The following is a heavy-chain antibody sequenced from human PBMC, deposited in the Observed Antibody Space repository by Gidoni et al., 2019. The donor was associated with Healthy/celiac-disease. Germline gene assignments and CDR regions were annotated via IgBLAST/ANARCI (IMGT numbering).Heavy chain of an antibody. CDR1: AFTFSSYA. V-gene: IGHV3-30-3*01. D-gene: IGHD1-1*01. CDR3: ARGRPLGGTSHLDY. Sequence: QVQLVESGGGVVKPGRSLRLSCAASAFTFSSYAMHWGRQAPGQGLEWVEVITYDVSNKYYADPVKGRFTISRDNSKNTLYLEMNSLRAEDTAVDYCARGRPLGGTSHLDYWGQGTLVTVSS. J-gene: IGHJ4*02. CDR2: ITYDVSNK.